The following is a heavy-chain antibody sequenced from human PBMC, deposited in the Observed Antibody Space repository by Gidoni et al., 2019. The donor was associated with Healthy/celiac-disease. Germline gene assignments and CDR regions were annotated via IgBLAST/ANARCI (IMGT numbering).Heavy chain of an antibody. CDR3: ARDSEEPLNNWFDP. V-gene: IGHV3-30-3*01. D-gene: IGHD1-1*01. CDR1: GFTFSSYA. J-gene: IGHJ5*02. CDR2: ISYDGSNK. Sequence: QVQLVESGGGVVQPGRSLRLSCAASGFTFSSYAMHWVRQAPGKGLEWVAVISYDGSNKYYADSVKGRFTISRDNSKNTLYLQMNSLRAEDTAVYYCARDSEEPLNNWFDPWGQGTLVTVSS.